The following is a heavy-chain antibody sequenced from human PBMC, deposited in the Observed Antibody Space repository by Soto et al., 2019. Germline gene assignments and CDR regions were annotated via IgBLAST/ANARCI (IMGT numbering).Heavy chain of an antibody. CDR1: GYTFTNYL. CDR2: MSGYDANT. J-gene: IGHJ6*04. CDR3: ARGPDVTSSQKSNHCGMDV. V-gene: IGHV1-18*04. Sequence: ASVKVSCKASGYTFTNYLIHLVLHAPLQRLESMGVMSGYDANTDYVQNFHCIGTITAETSTSTAYMDLRSLRSEDTAIYYCARGPDVTSSQKSNHCGMDVWGKGHMVSVSS.